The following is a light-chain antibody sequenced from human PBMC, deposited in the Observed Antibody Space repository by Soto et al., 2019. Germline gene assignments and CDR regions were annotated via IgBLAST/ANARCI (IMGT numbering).Light chain of an antibody. CDR3: QQYDNLWT. J-gene: IGKJ1*01. V-gene: IGKV1-33*01. CDR2: GAS. CDR1: QDISNY. Sequence: DIQMTQSPSSLSASVGDRVTITCQASQDISNYLNWYQQKPGKAPKLLIYGASNLETGVPSRFSGSGSGTDFTFTISSLQAEDIATYYCQQYDNLWTFGQGTKVEIK.